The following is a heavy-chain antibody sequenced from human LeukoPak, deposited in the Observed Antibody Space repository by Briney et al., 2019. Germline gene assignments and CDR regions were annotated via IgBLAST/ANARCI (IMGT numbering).Heavy chain of an antibody. J-gene: IGHJ3*02. D-gene: IGHD3-9*01. CDR2: ISYDGSNT. CDR1: GFTFSSYA. CDR3: ARGPYYDILTGYYNDAFDI. Sequence: GRSLRLSCAASGFTFSSYAMHWVRQAPGKGLEWVAVISYDGSNTYYADSVKGRFTISRDNSKNTLYLQMNSLRAEDTAVYYCARGPYYDILTGYYNDAFDIWGQGTMVTVSS. V-gene: IGHV3-30-3*01.